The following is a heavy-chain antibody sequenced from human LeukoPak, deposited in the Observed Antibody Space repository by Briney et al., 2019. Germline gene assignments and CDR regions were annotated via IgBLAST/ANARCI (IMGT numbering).Heavy chain of an antibody. CDR2: ISSSSSYI. CDR3: ARVIAAAGIDY. Sequence: GGSLRLSCAASGFTFSSYAMNWVRQAPGKGLEWVSSISSSSSYIYYADSVKGRFTISRDNAKNSLYLQMNSLRAEDTAVYYCARVIAAAGIDYWGQGTLVTVSS. CDR1: GFTFSSYA. V-gene: IGHV3-21*01. J-gene: IGHJ4*02. D-gene: IGHD6-13*01.